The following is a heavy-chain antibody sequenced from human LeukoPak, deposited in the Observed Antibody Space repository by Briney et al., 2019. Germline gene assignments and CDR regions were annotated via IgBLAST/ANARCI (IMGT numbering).Heavy chain of an antibody. D-gene: IGHD6-19*01. Sequence: ASVKVSCKASGYTFTSYGISWVRQAPGQGLEWMGWISGYNGNTNYAQKFQGRVTMTTDTCTSTVFMELRSLRSDDTAVYYCAREKSQIAVAGTAVFDYWGQGTLVTVSS. CDR3: AREKSQIAVAGTAVFDY. CDR2: ISGYNGNT. CDR1: GYTFTSYG. V-gene: IGHV1-18*01. J-gene: IGHJ4*02.